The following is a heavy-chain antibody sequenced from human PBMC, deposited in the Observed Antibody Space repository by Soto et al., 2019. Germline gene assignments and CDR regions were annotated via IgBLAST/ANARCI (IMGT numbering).Heavy chain of an antibody. V-gene: IGHV1-69*05. J-gene: IGHJ4*02. CDR3: ARDHGGGYSGYDSFDS. CDR1: GGTFSSYA. D-gene: IGHD5-12*01. CDR2: IIPIFGTA. Sequence: GASVKVSCKASGGTFSSYAISWVRQAPGQGLEWMGGIIPIFGTAIYAQNLQGRVTMTTDTSTSTFYMELRSLTSDDTAVYYCARDHGGGYSGYDSFDSWGQGTQVTVSS.